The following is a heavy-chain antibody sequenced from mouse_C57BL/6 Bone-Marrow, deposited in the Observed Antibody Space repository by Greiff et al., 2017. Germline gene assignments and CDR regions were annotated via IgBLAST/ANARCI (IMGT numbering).Heavy chain of an antibody. Sequence: VKLQQSGAELVRPGASVKLSCKASGYTFTDYYINWVKQRPGQGLEWIARIYPGSGNTYYNEKFKGKATLTAEKSSSTAYMQLSSLTSEDSAVYFCARWRDGDYWGQGTTLTVSS. CDR2: IYPGSGNT. V-gene: IGHV1-76*01. J-gene: IGHJ2*01. CDR1: GYTFTDYY. CDR3: ARWRDGDY. D-gene: IGHD3-3*01.